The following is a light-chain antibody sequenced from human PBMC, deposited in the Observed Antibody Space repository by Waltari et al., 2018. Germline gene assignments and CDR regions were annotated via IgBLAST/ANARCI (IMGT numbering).Light chain of an antibody. Sequence: QSALTQPASVSGSPGQSITISCTGTGSDLGAYYYVLWYQHPPGHAPKLVIFQVNGRPSGVSPRFSGSKSAYTASLTISGLQAEDEADYYCSSYTATSNGLARVFGGGTKLTVL. CDR3: SSYTATSNGLARV. CDR2: QVN. CDR1: GSDLGAYYY. J-gene: IGLJ2*01. V-gene: IGLV2-14*01.